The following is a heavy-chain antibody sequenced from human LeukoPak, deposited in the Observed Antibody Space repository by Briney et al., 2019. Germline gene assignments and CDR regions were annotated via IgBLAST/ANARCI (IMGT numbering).Heavy chain of an antibody. CDR1: GYTFTGYY. J-gene: IGHJ4*02. Sequence: ASVKVSCKASGYTFTGYYMHWVRQAPGQGLEWIGWFNPNSGGTNYAQKFQGRVTMTRDTSISTAYMELSRLRSDDTAVYYCARAPEGYDILTGYFGYWGQGTLVTVSS. CDR2: FNPNSGGT. CDR3: ARAPEGYDILTGYFGY. D-gene: IGHD3-9*01. V-gene: IGHV1-2*02.